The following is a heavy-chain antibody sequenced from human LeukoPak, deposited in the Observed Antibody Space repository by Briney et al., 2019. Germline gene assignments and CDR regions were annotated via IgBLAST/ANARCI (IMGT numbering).Heavy chain of an antibody. V-gene: IGHV3-43*01. D-gene: IGHD2-8*01. CDR2: VSVDGDTK. Sequence: GGSLRLSCAASGFTFDDFPMHWVRQQPGKGLEWISLVSVDGDTKYYADSVRGRFTISRDNSKNSLYLQMNSLRIEDTAFYYCAKDIIGYAPLWGQGTLVTVSS. J-gene: IGHJ4*02. CDR3: AKDIIGYAPL. CDR1: GFTFDDFP.